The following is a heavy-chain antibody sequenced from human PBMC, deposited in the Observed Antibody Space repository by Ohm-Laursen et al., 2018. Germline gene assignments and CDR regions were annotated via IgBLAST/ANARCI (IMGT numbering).Heavy chain of an antibody. V-gene: IGHV3-74*01. CDR1: GFTFSNYC. D-gene: IGHD3-22*01. J-gene: IGHJ4*02. Sequence: SLRLSCAASGFTFSNYCMSWVRQAPGKGLVWVSRINSDGSSTRYADSVKGRFTISRDNAKNTLYLQMNSLRAEDTAVYYCARVDLTYYYDSSGYYYPYYWGQGTLVTVSS. CDR3: ARVDLTYYYDSSGYYYPYY. CDR2: INSDGSST.